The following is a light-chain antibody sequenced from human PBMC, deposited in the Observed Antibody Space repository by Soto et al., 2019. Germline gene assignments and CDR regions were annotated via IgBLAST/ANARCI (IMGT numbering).Light chain of an antibody. CDR3: SSYRTGSPLV. J-gene: IGLJ1*01. CDR2: DVS. Sequence: QSALTQPASVSGSPGQSITISCTGTSSDVGAYNFVSWYQQHPGTAPKLIICDVSNRPSGVSIRFSGSKSGNTASLTISGLQAEDESDYYCSSYRTGSPLVFGSGTKVTVL. CDR1: SSDVGAYNF. V-gene: IGLV2-14*03.